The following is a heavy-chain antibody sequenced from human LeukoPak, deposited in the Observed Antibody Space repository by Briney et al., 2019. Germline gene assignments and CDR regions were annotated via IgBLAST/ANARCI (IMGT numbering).Heavy chain of an antibody. CDR3: TRRTYCSGGSCLDY. V-gene: IGHV3-49*04. Sequence: GGSLRLYCTASGFTFGDYAMSWVRQAPGKGLEWVGFIRSKAYGGTTEYAASVKGRFTISRDDSKSIAYLQMNRLKTEDTAVYYCTRRTYCSGGSCLDYWDQGTLVTVSS. CDR2: IRSKAYGGTT. J-gene: IGHJ4*02. CDR1: GFTFGDYA. D-gene: IGHD2-15*01.